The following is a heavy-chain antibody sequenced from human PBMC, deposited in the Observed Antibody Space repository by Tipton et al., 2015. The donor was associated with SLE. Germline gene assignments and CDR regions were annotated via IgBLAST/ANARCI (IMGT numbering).Heavy chain of an antibody. Sequence: TLSLTCAVYGGSFSAYYWSWIRQPPGKGLEWIGYISYSGRTKYNPSLESRVTLSADSSKNQFSLKLTSVTAADTAVYYCARGGDPDYFDYWGQGTLVTVSS. CDR3: ARGGDPDYFDY. D-gene: IGHD3-16*01. J-gene: IGHJ4*02. CDR2: ISYSGRT. V-gene: IGHV4-59*08. CDR1: GGSFSAYY.